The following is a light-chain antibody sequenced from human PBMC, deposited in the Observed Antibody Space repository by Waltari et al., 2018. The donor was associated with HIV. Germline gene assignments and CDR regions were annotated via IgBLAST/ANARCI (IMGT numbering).Light chain of an antibody. CDR2: DNN. J-gene: IGLJ2*01. Sequence: QSVLTQPPSVSAAPGQNVAISCSGSSSNIGDNYVAWYQQLPGTAPKLLFFDNNKRPSGIPYRVSGSRSGTSATLGITGLQTGDEAHYYCATWDTRLGTVVFGGGTKVTVL. CDR1: SSNIGDNY. CDR3: ATWDTRLGTVV. V-gene: IGLV1-51*01.